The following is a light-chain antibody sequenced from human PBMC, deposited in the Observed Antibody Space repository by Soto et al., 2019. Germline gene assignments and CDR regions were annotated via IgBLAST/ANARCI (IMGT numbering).Light chain of an antibody. CDR2: YDS. CDR1: NIGSES. CDR3: QVWDNSSAHPDWV. Sequence: SYELTQPPSVSVAPGTTATITCGGNNIGSESVHWYQQKPGQAPVLVIYYDSDRPSGIPERFPGSNSGNTATLTISRVEAGDEADYYCQVWDNSSAHPDWVFGGGTKVTVL. J-gene: IGLJ3*02. V-gene: IGLV3-21*04.